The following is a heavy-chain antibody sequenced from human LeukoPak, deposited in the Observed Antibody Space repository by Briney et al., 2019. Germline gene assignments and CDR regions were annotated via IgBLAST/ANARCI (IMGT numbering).Heavy chain of an antibody. CDR1: GFTLSSYA. J-gene: IGHJ6*03. CDR2: IRYDGSNK. CDR3: AKDRGDGYTGYYYYMDV. Sequence: PGGSLRLSCAASGFTLSSYAMSWVRQAPGKGLEWVAFIRYDGSNKYYADSVKGRFTISRDNSKNTLYLQMNSLRAEDTAVYYCAKDRGDGYTGYYYYMDVWGKGTTVTISS. V-gene: IGHV3-30*02. D-gene: IGHD5-24*01.